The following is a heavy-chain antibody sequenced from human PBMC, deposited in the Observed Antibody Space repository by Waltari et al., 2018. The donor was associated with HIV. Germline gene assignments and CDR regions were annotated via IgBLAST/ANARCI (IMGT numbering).Heavy chain of an antibody. J-gene: IGHJ6*02. CDR3: ARRAYYYYALDV. CDR1: GYLFSTSY. Sequence: EVQLIQSGAEVKKPGESLKISCKTSGYLFSTSYIVWVRQMPGKGLQWMGTIYPGDSSTTYSPSFQGQVTMSVDESLTTAYLQWNSLKASDSGVYYCARRAYYYYALDVWGQGTTVTVS. V-gene: IGHV5-51*01. CDR2: IYPGDSST.